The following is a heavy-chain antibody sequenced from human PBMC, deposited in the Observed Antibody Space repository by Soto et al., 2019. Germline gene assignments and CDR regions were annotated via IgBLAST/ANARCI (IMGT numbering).Heavy chain of an antibody. V-gene: IGHV1-46*03. CDR2: INPSGGST. D-gene: IGHD2-15*01. CDR3: ARDDLGYCSGGSCRTDAVY. Sequence: ASVKVSCKASGYTFTSYYMHWVRQAPGQGLEWMGIINPSGGSTSYAQKFQGRVTMTRDTSTSTVYMELSSLRSEDTAVYYCARDDLGYCSGGSCRTDAVYWGQGTLVTVSS. CDR1: GYTFTSYY. J-gene: IGHJ4*02.